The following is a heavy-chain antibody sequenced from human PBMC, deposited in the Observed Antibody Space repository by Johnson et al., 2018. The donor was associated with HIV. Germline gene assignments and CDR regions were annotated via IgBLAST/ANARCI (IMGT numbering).Heavy chain of an antibody. D-gene: IGHD3-10*01. J-gene: IGHJ3*02. Sequence: QVQLVESGGGVVQPGGSLRLSCVASGFIFSTYGMPWVRQAPGKGLEWLAFIRYDGSNEYYVDSVKGRFTISRDNSKNTLYLQMNSLRAEDTAVYYCAKGGITMAPDAFDIWGQGTMVTVSS. CDR1: GFIFSTYG. CDR3: AKGGITMAPDAFDI. CDR2: IRYDGSNE. V-gene: IGHV3-30*02.